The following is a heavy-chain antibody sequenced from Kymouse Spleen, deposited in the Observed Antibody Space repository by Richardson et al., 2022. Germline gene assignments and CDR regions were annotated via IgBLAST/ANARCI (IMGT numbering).Heavy chain of an antibody. Sequence: EVQLVESGGGLVQPGGSLRLSCAASGFTFSSYWMSWVRQAPGKGLEWVANIKQDGSEKYYVDSVKGRFTISRDNAKNSLYLQMNSLRAEDTAVYYCAREVFGVVRGAFDYWGQGTLVTVSS. D-gene: IGHD3-3*01. J-gene: IGHJ4*02. CDR2: IKQDGSEK. V-gene: IGHV3-7*01. CDR3: AREVFGVVRGAFDY. CDR1: GFTFSSYW.